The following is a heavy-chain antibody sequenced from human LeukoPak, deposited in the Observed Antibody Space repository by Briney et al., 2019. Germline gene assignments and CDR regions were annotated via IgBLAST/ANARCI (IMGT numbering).Heavy chain of an antibody. CDR3: AKYGYGDYVYFDY. CDR2: ISGSGGST. Sequence: PGGSLRLSCAASGFTFSSYAMSWVRQAPGKGLERVSAISGSGGSTNYADSVKGRFTISRDNSKNTLYLQMNSLRAEDTAVYYCAKYGYGDYVYFDYWGQGTPVTVSS. V-gene: IGHV3-23*01. D-gene: IGHD4-17*01. J-gene: IGHJ4*02. CDR1: GFTFSSYA.